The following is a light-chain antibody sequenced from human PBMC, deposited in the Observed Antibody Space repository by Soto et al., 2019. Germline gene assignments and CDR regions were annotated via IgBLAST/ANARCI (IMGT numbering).Light chain of an antibody. CDR3: QQYNEWPPWT. CDR2: GAS. Sequence: EIVMTQSLAILSMSPGERATLSCRASQGVVRSLAWYQQKPGQAPRLLIHGASTRATGIPARFSGSGSGTEFTLTISSLQSEDFAVYYCQQYNEWPPWTFGQGTKAEIK. J-gene: IGKJ1*01. V-gene: IGKV3-15*01. CDR1: QGVVRS.